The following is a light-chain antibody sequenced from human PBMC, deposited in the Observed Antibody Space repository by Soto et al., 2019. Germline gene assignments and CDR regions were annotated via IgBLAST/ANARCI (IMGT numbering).Light chain of an antibody. CDR2: WAP. J-gene: IGKJ4*01. Sequence: DIVMTQSPDSLAVSLGERATINCKSSQSVLYSSKNKNYLAWYQQKPGQPPKLLIYWAPTRESGVPDRFSGSESDTDFTLTISSLQAEDVAVYYCQQCYTTPLLTFGGGTKVEIK. CDR1: QSVLYSSKNKNY. CDR3: QQCYTTPLLT. V-gene: IGKV4-1*01.